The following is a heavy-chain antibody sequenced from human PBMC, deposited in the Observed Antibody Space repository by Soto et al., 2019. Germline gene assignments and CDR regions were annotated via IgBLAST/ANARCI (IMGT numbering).Heavy chain of an antibody. J-gene: IGHJ4*02. D-gene: IGHD6-13*01. CDR3: ARDHPGLRKYAGTGFDY. Sequence: LRLSCAASGFTFSSYSMNWVRQAPGKGLEWVSYISSSSSTIYYADSVKGRFTISRDNAKNSLYLQMNSLRDEDTAVYYCARDHPGLRKYAGTGFDYWGQGTLVTVSS. V-gene: IGHV3-48*02. CDR1: GFTFSSYS. CDR2: ISSSSSTI.